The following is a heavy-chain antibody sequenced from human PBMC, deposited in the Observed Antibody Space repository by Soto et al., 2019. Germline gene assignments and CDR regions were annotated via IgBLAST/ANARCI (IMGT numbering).Heavy chain of an antibody. D-gene: IGHD6-13*01. CDR2: INHSGST. V-gene: IGHV4-34*01. CDR3: ASRIAAAGMGAFDI. Sequence: SETLSLTCAVYGGSLSAYYWSWIRQPPGKGLEWIGEINHSGSTNYNPSLKSRVTISVDTSKNQFSLKLSSVTAADTAVYYCASRIAAAGMGAFDIWGQGTMVTVSS. J-gene: IGHJ3*02. CDR1: GGSLSAYY.